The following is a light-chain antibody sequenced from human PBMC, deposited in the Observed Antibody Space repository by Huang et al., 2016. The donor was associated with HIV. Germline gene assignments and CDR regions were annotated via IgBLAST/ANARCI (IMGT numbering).Light chain of an antibody. Sequence: DIQMTQSPSSLSASVRDRVTISCRASQIISIYLIWYQQKPGKAPKLLIYDASSVQRWVPSKVGRSGSGTDFTLTMSSLRPEDFATYYCQQSHSTPYTFGQGTKVEIK. J-gene: IGKJ2*01. CDR2: DAS. CDR3: QQSHSTPYT. CDR1: QIISIY. V-gene: IGKV1-39*01.